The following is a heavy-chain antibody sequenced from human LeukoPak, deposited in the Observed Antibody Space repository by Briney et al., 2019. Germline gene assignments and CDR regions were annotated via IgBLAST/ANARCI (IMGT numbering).Heavy chain of an antibody. CDR1: GFTFSHYW. D-gene: IGHD6-19*01. Sequence: PGGSLRLSCAASGFTFSHYWMTWVRQAPGKGLEWVANMKEDGSQETYVDSVKGRFTISRDNAKNSLYLQMNNVTAADTAVYYCARVYSERWLKRLVQFDYWGQGTLVTVSS. CDR3: ARVYSERWLKRLVQFDY. CDR2: MKEDGSQE. J-gene: IGHJ4*02. V-gene: IGHV3-7*01.